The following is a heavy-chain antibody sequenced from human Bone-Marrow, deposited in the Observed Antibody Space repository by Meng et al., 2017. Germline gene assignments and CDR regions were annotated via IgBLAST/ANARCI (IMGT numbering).Heavy chain of an antibody. V-gene: IGHV4-4*03. Sequence: LRDARTGPATPPGPLALTGAVSGGSISRSNWWGWVRQPPGKGLEWIGEIYHSGSTNYNPSLKSRVTISVDKSKNQFSLKLSSVTAADTAVYYCARKGVTPRGNWFDPWGQGTPVTVSS. D-gene: IGHD2-21*02. CDR3: ARKGVTPRGNWFDP. J-gene: IGHJ5*02. CDR1: GGSISRSNW. CDR2: IYHSGST.